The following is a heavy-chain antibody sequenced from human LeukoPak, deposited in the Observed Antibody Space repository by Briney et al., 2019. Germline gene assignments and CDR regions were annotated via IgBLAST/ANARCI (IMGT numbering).Heavy chain of an antibody. CDR2: IYVDGST. J-gene: IGHJ6*02. D-gene: IGHD5-18*01. V-gene: IGHV4-59*08. CDR1: GGSIRSYY. Sequence: SETLSLTCTASGGSIRSYYWTWIRQPPGKGLEWVGYIYVDGSTNYSPSLKTRVTISVDTSKNQLSLKLSSVTAADTGLYYCAGGGGRDTDYGMDVWGQGTTVIVSS. CDR3: AGGGGRDTDYGMDV.